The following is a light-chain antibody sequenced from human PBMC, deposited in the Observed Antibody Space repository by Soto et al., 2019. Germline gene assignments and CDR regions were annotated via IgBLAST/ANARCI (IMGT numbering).Light chain of an antibody. CDR2: GSS. CDR1: SSNIGAGYD. V-gene: IGLV1-40*01. CDR3: QSYDSSMSGYV. J-gene: IGLJ1*01. Sequence: QSVLTQPPSVSGAPGQRVTISCTGSSSNIGAGYDVHWYQQLPGTAPKLLIYGSSNRPSGVPDRFSGSKSGTSASLAITGLQAEDAADYYCQSYDSSMSGYVFGTGTKVTVL.